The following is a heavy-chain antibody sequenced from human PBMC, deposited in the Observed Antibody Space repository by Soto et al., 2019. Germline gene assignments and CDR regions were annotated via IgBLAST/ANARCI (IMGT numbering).Heavy chain of an antibody. CDR3: ARAQGYSGYEGLSN. V-gene: IGHV1-69*12. CDR1: GGTFSSYA. J-gene: IGHJ4*02. Sequence: QVQLVQSGAEVKKPGSSVKVSCKASGGTFSSYAISWVRQAPGQGLEWMGGIIPIFGTANYAQKFQGRVTITADESTSTPYMELSSLRSEDTAVYYCARAQGYSGYEGLSNWGQGTLVTVSS. CDR2: IIPIFGTA. D-gene: IGHD5-12*01.